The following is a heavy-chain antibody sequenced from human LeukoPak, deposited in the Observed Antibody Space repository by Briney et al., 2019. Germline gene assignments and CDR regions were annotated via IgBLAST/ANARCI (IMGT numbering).Heavy chain of an antibody. Sequence: SVKASCKASGGTFSSYAISWVRQAPGQGLEWMGGIIPIFGTANYAQKFQGRVTITTDESTSTAYMELSSLRSEDTAVYYCATRFSSSNAFDIWGQGTMVTVSS. J-gene: IGHJ3*02. CDR1: GGTFSSYA. V-gene: IGHV1-69*05. CDR2: IIPIFGTA. CDR3: ATRFSSSNAFDI.